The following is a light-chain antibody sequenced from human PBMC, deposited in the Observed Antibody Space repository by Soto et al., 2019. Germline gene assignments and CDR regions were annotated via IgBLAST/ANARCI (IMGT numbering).Light chain of an antibody. CDR2: GAS. CDR3: QQYNGSPLT. CDR1: QSVNSN. V-gene: IGKV3-15*01. Sequence: EVVLTQSPATLSVSPGERATLSCRASQSVNSNLAWYQQKPGQAPMLLIYGASTRATDIPARFSGSGSGTDFTLTVSRLQSEDFAVYSCQQYNGSPLTFGGGTKVEIK. J-gene: IGKJ4*01.